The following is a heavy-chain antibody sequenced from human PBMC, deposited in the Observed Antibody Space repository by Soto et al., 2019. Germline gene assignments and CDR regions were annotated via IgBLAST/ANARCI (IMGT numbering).Heavy chain of an antibody. V-gene: IGHV1-2*04. CDR3: ARDKGIAAAGTGWYFDL. J-gene: IGHJ2*01. CDR2: INPNSGGT. D-gene: IGHD6-13*01. CDR1: GYTFTGYY. Sequence: QVQLVQSGAEVKKPGASVKVSCKASGYTFTGYYMHWVRQAPGQGLEWMRWINPNSGGTNYAQKFQGWVTMTRDTSISTAYMELSRLRSDDTAVYYCARDKGIAAAGTGWYFDLWGRGTLVTVSS.